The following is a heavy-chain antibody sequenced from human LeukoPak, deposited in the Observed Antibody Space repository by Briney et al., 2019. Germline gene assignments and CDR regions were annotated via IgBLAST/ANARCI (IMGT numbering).Heavy chain of an antibody. D-gene: IGHD3-22*01. CDR1: GFTFDDYA. Sequence: PGRSLRLSCAASGFTFDDYAMHWVRQAPGKGLEWVSAISGSGGSTYYADSVKGRFTISRDNSKNTLYLQMNSLRAEDTAVYYCAKDNLDYYDSSGYLDAFDIWGQGTMVTVSS. CDR3: AKDNLDYYDSSGYLDAFDI. CDR2: ISGSGGST. V-gene: IGHV3-23*01. J-gene: IGHJ3*02.